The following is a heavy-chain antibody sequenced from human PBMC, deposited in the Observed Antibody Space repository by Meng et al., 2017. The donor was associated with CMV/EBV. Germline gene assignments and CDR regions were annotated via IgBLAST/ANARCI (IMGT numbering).Heavy chain of an antibody. Sequence: SCAASGFTFSSYYMNWVHQAPGKGLEWVSSISSSGSYISYADSVKGRFTISRDNAKNSLYLQMNSLRAEDTAVYYCATCMTTVSTSDFWGQGTLVTVSS. J-gene: IGHJ4*02. V-gene: IGHV3-21*01. CDR2: ISSSGSYI. CDR1: GFTFSSYY. CDR3: ATCMTTVSTSDF. D-gene: IGHD4-11*01.